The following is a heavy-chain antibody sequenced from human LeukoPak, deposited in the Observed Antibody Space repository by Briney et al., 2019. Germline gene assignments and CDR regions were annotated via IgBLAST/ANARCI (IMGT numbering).Heavy chain of an antibody. CDR3: ARDGTGYYYGSGSYYY. D-gene: IGHD3-10*01. CDR2: IIPILGIA. V-gene: IGHV1-69*04. CDR1: GGTFSSYA. Sequence: ASVKVSCKASGGTFSSYAISWVRQAPGQGLEWMGRIIPILGIANYAQKFQGRVTITADKSTSTAYMELSSLRSEDTAVYYCARDGTGYYYGSGSYYYWGQGTLVTVSS. J-gene: IGHJ4*02.